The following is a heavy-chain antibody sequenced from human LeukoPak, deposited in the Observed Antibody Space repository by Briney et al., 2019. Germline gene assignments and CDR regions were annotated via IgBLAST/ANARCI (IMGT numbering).Heavy chain of an antibody. D-gene: IGHD6-13*01. CDR3: ARAPTSAAGYYYYGMDV. CDR2: IYHSGST. J-gene: IGHJ6*02. CDR1: GGSISSGGYS. Sequence: SQTLSLTCAVSGGSISSGGYSWSWIRQPPGKGLEWIGYIYHSGSTYYNPSLKSRVTISVDRSKNQFSLKLSSVTAADTAVYYCARAPTSAAGYYYYGMDVWGQGTTVTVSS. V-gene: IGHV4-30-2*01.